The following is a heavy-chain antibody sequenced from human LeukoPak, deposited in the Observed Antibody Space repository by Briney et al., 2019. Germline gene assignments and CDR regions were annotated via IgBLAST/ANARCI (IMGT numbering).Heavy chain of an antibody. J-gene: IGHJ6*03. CDR3: AKSYGGNSAAPYYYYYYMDV. V-gene: IGHV1-46*01. Sequence: GASVKVSCKASGYTFTSYYMHWVRQAPGQGLEWMGIINPSGGSTSYAQKFQGRVTMTRDTSTSTVYMELSSLRSEDTAVYYCAKSYGGNSAAPYYYYYYMDVWGKGTTVTVSS. CDR1: GYTFTSYY. D-gene: IGHD4-23*01. CDR2: INPSGGST.